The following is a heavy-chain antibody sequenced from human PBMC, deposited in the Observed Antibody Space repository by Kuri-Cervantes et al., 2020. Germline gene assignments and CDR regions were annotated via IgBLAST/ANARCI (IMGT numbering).Heavy chain of an antibody. CDR2: ISSSSSYI. CDR3: ARERDDFWSGYYTWAGDYYYYGMDV. CDR1: GFTFSSYS. V-gene: IGHV3-21*01. Sequence: LKISCAASGFTFSSYSMNWVRQAPGKGLEWVSSISSSSSYIYYADSVKGRFTISRDNAKNSLYLQMNSLRAEDTAVYYCARERDDFWSGYYTWAGDYYYYGMDVWGQGTTVTVSS. J-gene: IGHJ6*02. D-gene: IGHD3-3*01.